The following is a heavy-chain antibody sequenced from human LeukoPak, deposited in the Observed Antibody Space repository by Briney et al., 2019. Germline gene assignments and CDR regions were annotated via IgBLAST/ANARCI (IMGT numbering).Heavy chain of an antibody. J-gene: IGHJ4*02. Sequence: GGSLRLSCAASGFTFSDYEMNWVRQAPGKGLEWLSHISISGTTIHYADSVKGRFTISRDNAKNSLYLQMNSLRAEDTAVYYCASWYGSGPDYWGQGTLVTVSS. D-gene: IGHD3-10*01. CDR1: GFTFSDYE. CDR3: ASWYGSGPDY. V-gene: IGHV3-11*04. CDR2: ISISGTTI.